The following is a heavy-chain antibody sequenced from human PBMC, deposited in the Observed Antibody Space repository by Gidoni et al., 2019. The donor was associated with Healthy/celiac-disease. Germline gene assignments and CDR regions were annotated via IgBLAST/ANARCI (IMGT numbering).Heavy chain of an antibody. CDR3: ARGVSSWYFHWFDP. J-gene: IGHJ5*02. V-gene: IGHV1-8*01. CDR2: MNPNSGNT. D-gene: IGHD6-13*01. Sequence: QVQLVQSGAEEKKPGASVEVSCKASGYTFTSYDINWVRQATGQGLEWMGWMNPNSGNTGYAQKFQGRVTMTRNTSISTAYMELSSLRSEDTAVYYCARGVSSWYFHWFDPWGQGTLVTVSS. CDR1: GYTFTSYD.